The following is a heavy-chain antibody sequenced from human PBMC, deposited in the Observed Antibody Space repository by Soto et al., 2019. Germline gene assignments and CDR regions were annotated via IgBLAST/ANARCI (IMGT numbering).Heavy chain of an antibody. V-gene: IGHV3-30*18. CDR3: AKDRDYYGSGSYDTAYYYYGMDV. J-gene: IGHJ6*02. D-gene: IGHD3-10*01. CDR1: GFTFSSYG. CDR2: ISYDGSNK. Sequence: GGSLRLSCAASGFTFSSYGMHWVRQAPGKGLEWVAVISYDGSNKYYADSVKGRFTISRDNSKNTLYLQMNSLRAEDTAVYYCAKDRDYYGSGSYDTAYYYYGMDVWGQGTTVTVSS.